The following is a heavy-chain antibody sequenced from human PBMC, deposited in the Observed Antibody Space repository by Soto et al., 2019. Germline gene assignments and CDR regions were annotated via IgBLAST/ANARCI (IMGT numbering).Heavy chain of an antibody. Sequence: PSETLSLTCTVSGGSISSGGYYWSWIRQHPGKGLEWIGYIYYSGSTYYNPSLKSRVTISVDTSKNQFSLKLSSVTAADTAVYYCARATYYDSWSGYYRAYYFDYWGQGTLVTVSS. V-gene: IGHV4-31*03. J-gene: IGHJ4*02. CDR1: GGSISSGGYY. CDR3: ARATYYDSWSGYYRAYYFDY. D-gene: IGHD3-3*01. CDR2: IYYSGST.